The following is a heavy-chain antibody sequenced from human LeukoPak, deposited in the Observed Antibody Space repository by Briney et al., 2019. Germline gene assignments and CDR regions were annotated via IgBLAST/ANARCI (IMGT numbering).Heavy chain of an antibody. CDR1: GFPFSAFG. CDR3: TKDYCGKFCSAV. J-gene: IGHJ6*02. V-gene: IGHV3-23*01. Sequence: PGGSLRLSCAASGFPFSAFGMNWVRQAPGKGLEWVSTITKSGDSTYYVDSVKGRFTISRDNSKNTLYLQMNSLRAEDTAKYYCTKDYCGKFCSAVWGQGTTVTVSS. CDR2: ITKSGDST. D-gene: IGHD3-9*01.